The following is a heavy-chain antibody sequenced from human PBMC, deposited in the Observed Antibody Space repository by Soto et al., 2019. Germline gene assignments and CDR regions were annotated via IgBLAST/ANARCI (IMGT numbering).Heavy chain of an antibody. V-gene: IGHV3-33*01. CDR1: GFNFSRYG. J-gene: IGHJ4*02. D-gene: IGHD3-22*01. Sequence: GGSLRLSCAASGFNFSRYGMHWVRQAPGKGLEWVAVIWSDGSYKNYGDSVKGRFTISRDNSKNTLDLVMNSLRAEDTAMYYCARDPKLLLEYYFDLWGQGTLVTVSS. CDR2: IWSDGSYK. CDR3: ARDPKLLLEYYFDL.